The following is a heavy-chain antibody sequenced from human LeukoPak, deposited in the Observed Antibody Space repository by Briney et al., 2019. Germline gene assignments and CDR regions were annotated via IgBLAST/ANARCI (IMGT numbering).Heavy chain of an antibody. D-gene: IGHD3-22*01. CDR3: ASGRDDSSGSPYYFDY. Sequence: PSETLSLTCTVSGGSISSSSYFWSWIRQPPGKGLEWIATIYYSGSTNYNPSLKSRVTISVDTSKNQFSLKLSSVTAADTAVYYCASGRDDSSGSPYYFDYWGQGTLVTVSS. CDR2: IYYSGST. V-gene: IGHV4-39*07. CDR1: GGSISSSSYF. J-gene: IGHJ4*02.